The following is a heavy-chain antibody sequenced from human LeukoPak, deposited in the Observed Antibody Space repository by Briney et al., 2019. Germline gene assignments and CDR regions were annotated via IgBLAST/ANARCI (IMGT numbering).Heavy chain of an antibody. CDR1: GGSISSYY. CDR3: ARGHYDSGSYYRYYYYYMDV. CDR2: IYYSGST. D-gene: IGHD3-10*01. J-gene: IGHJ6*03. Sequence: SETLSLTCTVSGGSISSYYWSWIRQPPGKGLEWIGYIYYSGSTNYNPSLKSRVTISVDTSKNQFSLKLSSVTAADTAVYYCARGHYDSGSYYRYYYYYMDVWGKGTTVTVSS. V-gene: IGHV4-59*01.